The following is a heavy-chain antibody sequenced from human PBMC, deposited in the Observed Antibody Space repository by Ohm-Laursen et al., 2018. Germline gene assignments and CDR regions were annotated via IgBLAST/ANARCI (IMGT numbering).Heavy chain of an antibody. D-gene: IGHD4-23*01. V-gene: IGHV1-8*02. J-gene: IGHJ5*02. Sequence: SVKVSCKVSGYTFINYDMSRVRQASGQGPEWMGWMNPNSHNTGYARKFRGRVSMTSDSSISTAYMELYSLTSEDTATYYCARAVRYQLLSDPWGQGTLVTVSS. CDR3: ARAVRYQLLSDP. CDR1: GYTFINYD. CDR2: MNPNSHNT.